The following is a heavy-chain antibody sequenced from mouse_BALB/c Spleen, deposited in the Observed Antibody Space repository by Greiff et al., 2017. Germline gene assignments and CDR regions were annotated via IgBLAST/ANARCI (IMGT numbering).Heavy chain of an antibody. Sequence: EVMLVESGGGLVQPGGSRKLSCAASGFTFSDYGMAWVRQAPGKGPEWVAFISNLAYSIYYADTVTGRFTISRENAKNTLYLEMSSLRSEDTAMYYCARNYYGSSYGFAYWGQGTLVTVSA. CDR2: ISNLAYSI. CDR3: ARNYYGSSYGFAY. D-gene: IGHD1-1*01. V-gene: IGHV5-15*02. CDR1: GFTFSDYG. J-gene: IGHJ3*01.